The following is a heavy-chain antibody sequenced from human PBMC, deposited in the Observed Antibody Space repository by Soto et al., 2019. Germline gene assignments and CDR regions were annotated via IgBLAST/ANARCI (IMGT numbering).Heavy chain of an antibody. CDR2: IYYSGST. Sequence: PSETLSLTCTVSGGSISSGGYYWSWIRQHPGKGLEWIGYIYYSGSTNYNPSLKSRVTISVDTSKNQFSLKLSSVTAADTAVYYCARGGTDIVVVPADYYYYMDVWGKGTTVTVSS. CDR3: ARGGTDIVVVPADYYYYMDV. D-gene: IGHD2-2*01. V-gene: IGHV4-61*08. J-gene: IGHJ6*03. CDR1: GGSISSGGYY.